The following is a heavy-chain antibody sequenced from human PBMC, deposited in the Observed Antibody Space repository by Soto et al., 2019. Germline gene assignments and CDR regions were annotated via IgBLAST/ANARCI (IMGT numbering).Heavy chain of an antibody. CDR3: VKGEYSGVAGSLDY. CDR2: ITSNGGST. Sequence: GYLRLSCLASGFSFSSYAMHWVRPAQGKGLECVSSITSNGGSTYYADSVKGRFTISRDNSRNTLYLQMSSLRAEDTAVYYCVKGEYSGVAGSLDYRGQGTQVTVSS. J-gene: IGHJ4*02. D-gene: IGHD6-19*01. V-gene: IGHV3-64D*08. CDR1: GFSFSSYA.